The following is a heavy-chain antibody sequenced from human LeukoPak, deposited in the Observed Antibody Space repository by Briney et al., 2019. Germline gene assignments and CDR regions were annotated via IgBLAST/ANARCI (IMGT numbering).Heavy chain of an antibody. CDR2: INHSGST. CDR3: ARGLRLLWFGELPWFDP. V-gene: IGHV4-34*01. Sequence: PSETLSLTCAVYGGSFSGYYWSWIRQPPGKGLEWIGEINHSGSTNYYPSLKSRVTISVDTSKNQFSLKLSSVTAADTAVYYCARGLRLLWFGELPWFDPWGQGTLVTVSS. D-gene: IGHD3-10*01. CDR1: GGSFSGYY. J-gene: IGHJ5*02.